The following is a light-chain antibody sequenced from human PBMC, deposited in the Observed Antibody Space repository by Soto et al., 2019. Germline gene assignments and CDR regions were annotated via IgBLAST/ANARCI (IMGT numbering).Light chain of an antibody. V-gene: IGKV1-5*03. Sequence: DIQMTQSPSTLSASVGDRVTITCRASQSISSWLAWYQQKPGKAPKLLIYKASSLESGVPSRFSGSGSGTELTLTISSLQPDDFATYYCQQYNSYWGYTFGQGTKLEIK. CDR2: KAS. CDR3: QQYNSYWGYT. J-gene: IGKJ2*01. CDR1: QSISSW.